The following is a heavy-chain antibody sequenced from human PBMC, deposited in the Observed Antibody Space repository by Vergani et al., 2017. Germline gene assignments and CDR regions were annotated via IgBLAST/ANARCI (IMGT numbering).Heavy chain of an antibody. D-gene: IGHD3-10*01. CDR2: INHSGST. CDR1: GGSFSGYY. Sequence: QVQLQQWGAGLLKPSETLSLTCAVYGGSFSGYYWSWIRQPPGKGLEWIGEINHSGSTNYNPSLKSRVTISVDTSKNQFSLKLGSVTAADTAVYYCARKVMGLWFGEYDYGMDVWGQGTTVTVSS. V-gene: IGHV4-34*01. J-gene: IGHJ6*02. CDR3: ARKVMGLWFGEYDYGMDV.